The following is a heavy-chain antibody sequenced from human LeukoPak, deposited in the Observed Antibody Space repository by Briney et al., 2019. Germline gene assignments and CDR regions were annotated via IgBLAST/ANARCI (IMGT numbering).Heavy chain of an antibody. Sequence: GESLKISCKGSRYSFNNYWIGWVRQMPGKALEWMGIIYPGDSDTRYSPSFQGQVTISADKSISTAYLQWSSLKASDTAMYYCARRTGYYCSSTSCQVYYFDYWGQGTLVTVSS. CDR3: ARRTGYYCSSTSCQVYYFDY. CDR2: IYPGDSDT. J-gene: IGHJ4*02. D-gene: IGHD2-2*01. V-gene: IGHV5-51*01. CDR1: RYSFNNYW.